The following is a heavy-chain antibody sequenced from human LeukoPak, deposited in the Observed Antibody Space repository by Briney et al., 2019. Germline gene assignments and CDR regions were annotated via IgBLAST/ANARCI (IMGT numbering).Heavy chain of an antibody. CDR2: IHHSGRS. V-gene: IGHV4-31*03. CDR1: ADSLSSGGHY. CDR3: ARGGNRFGGFYFDY. D-gene: IGHD3-10*01. Sequence: SQTLSLTCTVSADSLSSGGHYWAWIRQFPGKGLESIGFIHHSGRSRHNPSLEDRVAISVDTSRKQFALKLSSVTAADTAMYYCARGGNRFGGFYFDYWGQGIQVIVSS. J-gene: IGHJ4*02.